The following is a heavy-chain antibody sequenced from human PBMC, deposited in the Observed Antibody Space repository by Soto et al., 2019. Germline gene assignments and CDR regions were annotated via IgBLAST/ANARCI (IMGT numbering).Heavy chain of an antibody. D-gene: IGHD3-3*01. V-gene: IGHV3-48*02. CDR3: ARGHTHYDFWSGYYTSFDY. J-gene: IGHJ4*02. CDR1: GFTFSSYS. Sequence: EVQLVESGGGLVQPGGSLRLSCAASGFTFSSYSMNWVRQAPGKGLEWVSYISSSSSTIYYADSVKGRFTISRDNAKNSLYLQMNSLRDEDTAVYYCARGHTHYDFWSGYYTSFDYWGQGTLVTVSS. CDR2: ISSSSSTI.